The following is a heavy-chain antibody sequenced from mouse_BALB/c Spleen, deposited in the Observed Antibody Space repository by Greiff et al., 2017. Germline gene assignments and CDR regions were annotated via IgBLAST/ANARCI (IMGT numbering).Heavy chain of an antibody. CDR2: ISNGGGST. CDR1: GFTFSSYT. D-gene: IGHD2-1*01. Sequence: EVKLEESGGGLVQPGGSLKLSCAASGFTFSSYTMSWVRQTPEKRLEWVAYISNGGGSTYYPDTVKGRFTISRDNAKNTLYLQMSSLKSEDTAMYYCARRYGNYYVDCWGQGTTLTVSS. V-gene: IGHV5-12-2*01. CDR3: ARRYGNYYVDC. J-gene: IGHJ2*01.